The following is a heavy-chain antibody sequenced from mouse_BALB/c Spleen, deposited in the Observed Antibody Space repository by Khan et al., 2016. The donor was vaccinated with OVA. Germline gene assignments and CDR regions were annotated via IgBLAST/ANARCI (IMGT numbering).Heavy chain of an antibody. D-gene: IGHD3-3*01. Sequence: VELVESGPGLVQPSQSLSITCTVSGFSLTTYGVHWVRQSPGKGLEWLGVIWSGGSTDYDAAFISRLSISKDNSKSQVFFKMNSLQANDTAIYCCARNRGGYFDYWGQGTTLTVSS. CDR2: IWSGGST. V-gene: IGHV2-2*02. CDR3: ARNRGGYFDY. CDR1: GFSLTTYG. J-gene: IGHJ2*01.